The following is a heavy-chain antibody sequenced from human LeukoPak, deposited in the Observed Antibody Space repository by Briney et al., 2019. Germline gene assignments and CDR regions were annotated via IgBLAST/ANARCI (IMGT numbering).Heavy chain of an antibody. CDR1: GFTFSSYG. Sequence: PGGSLRLSCAASGFTFSSYGMHWVRQAPGKGLEWVAVISYDGSNKYYADSVKGRFTISRDNSKNTLYLQMNSLRAEDTAVYYCARSSITSIVVVVAATAPLDYWGQGTLVTVSS. CDR3: ARSSITSIVVVVAATAPLDY. J-gene: IGHJ4*02. D-gene: IGHD2-15*01. V-gene: IGHV3-30*03. CDR2: ISYDGSNK.